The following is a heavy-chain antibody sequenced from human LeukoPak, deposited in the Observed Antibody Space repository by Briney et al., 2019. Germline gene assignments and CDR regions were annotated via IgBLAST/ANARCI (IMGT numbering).Heavy chain of an antibody. CDR1: GFTFGDYS. D-gene: IGHD3-3*01. CDR2: IRRKGYGGTT. Sequence: GGSLRLSCTASGFTFGDYSLSWVRQAPEKGLEWVGFIRRKGYGGTTEYAPSVKGRFIISRDDSKSTAYLQMNSLKTEDTAVYYCTRDHDFWSGPFDVWGRGTTVTVSS. V-gene: IGHV3-49*04. CDR3: TRDHDFWSGPFDV. J-gene: IGHJ6*04.